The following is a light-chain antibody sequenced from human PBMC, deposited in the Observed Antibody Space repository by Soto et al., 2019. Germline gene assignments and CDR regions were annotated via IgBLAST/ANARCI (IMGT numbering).Light chain of an antibody. CDR2: DND. CDR3: GTLDARVSAGV. J-gene: IGLJ1*01. CDR1: SSNIGNNY. V-gene: IGLV1-51*01. Sequence: QSGLTQPASMSASPGQKVTISCSGSSSNIGNNYVSWYQQLPGTAPKLLIYDNDKRPSGIPDRFSGSKSGTSATLGITGLHARDDVAYSCGTLDARVSAGVFRLGTQVTL.